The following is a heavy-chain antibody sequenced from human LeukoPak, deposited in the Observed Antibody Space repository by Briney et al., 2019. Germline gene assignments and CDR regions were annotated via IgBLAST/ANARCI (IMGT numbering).Heavy chain of an antibody. D-gene: IGHD6-6*01. CDR1: GFTVSSNY. J-gene: IGHJ4*02. Sequence: PGGSLRLSCAASGFTVSSNYMGWVRQAPGKGLEWVSVIYSGGSTYYADSVKGRFTISRDNSKNTLYLQMNSLRAEDTAVYYCARHSSSSPGYWGQGTLVTVSS. V-gene: IGHV3-53*01. CDR2: IYSGGST. CDR3: ARHSSSSPGY.